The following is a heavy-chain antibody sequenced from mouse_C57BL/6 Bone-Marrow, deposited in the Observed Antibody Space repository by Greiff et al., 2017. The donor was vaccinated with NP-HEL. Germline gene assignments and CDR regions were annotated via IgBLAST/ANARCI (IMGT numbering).Heavy chain of an antibody. CDR1: GYTFTSYW. V-gene: IGHV1-64*01. CDR3: ARDSSGSSWFAY. Sequence: QVQLQQPGAELVKPGASVELSCKASGYTFTSYWMHWVKQRPGQGLEWIGMIHPNSGSTNYNEKFKSKATLTVDKSSSTAYMQLSSLTSEDSAVYYCARDSSGSSWFAYWGQGTLVTVSA. CDR2: IHPNSGST. J-gene: IGHJ3*01. D-gene: IGHD3-2*02.